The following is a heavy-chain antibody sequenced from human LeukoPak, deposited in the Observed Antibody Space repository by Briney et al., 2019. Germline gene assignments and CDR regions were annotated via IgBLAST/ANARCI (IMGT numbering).Heavy chain of an antibody. CDR3: ARWGGSYYYGSSGDPNAFDI. CDR1: GGSISSYY. D-gene: IGHD3-22*01. J-gene: IGHJ3*02. CDR2: IYYSGST. V-gene: IGHV4-59*01. Sequence: PSETLSLTCTVSGGSISSYYWSWIRQPPGKGLEWIGYIYYSGSTNYNPSLKSRVTISVDTSKNQFSLKLSSVTAADTAVYYCARWGGSYYYGSSGDPNAFDIWGQGTMVTVSS.